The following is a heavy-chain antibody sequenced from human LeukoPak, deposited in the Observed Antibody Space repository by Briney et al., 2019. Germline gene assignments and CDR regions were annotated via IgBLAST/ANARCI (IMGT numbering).Heavy chain of an antibody. V-gene: IGHV3-33*06. CDR3: AKAAPSTVVTGGYFDY. J-gene: IGHJ4*02. Sequence: GRSLRLTCAASGFTFSGFGMHWVRQAPGKGLEWVSIIWYDGSHKYYSDSVKGRFTISRDNSKNTLYLQMNSLRAEDTAVYYCAKAAPSTVVTGGYFDYWGQGTLVTVSS. D-gene: IGHD4-23*01. CDR1: GFTFSGFG. CDR2: IWYDGSHK.